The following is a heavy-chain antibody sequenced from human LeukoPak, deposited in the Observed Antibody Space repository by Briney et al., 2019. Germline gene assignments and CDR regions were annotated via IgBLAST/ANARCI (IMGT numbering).Heavy chain of an antibody. J-gene: IGHJ4*02. CDR1: GFTFSSYA. CDR2: ISYDGSNE. D-gene: IGHD4-17*01. CDR3: ARDRIATVTTLFDY. Sequence: GGSLRLSCAASGFTFSSYAMHWVRQAPGKGLEWVAVISYDGSNEYYADSVKGRFTISRDNSKNTLYLQMNSLRAEDTAVYYCARDRIATVTTLFDYWGQGTLVTVSS. V-gene: IGHV3-30-3*01.